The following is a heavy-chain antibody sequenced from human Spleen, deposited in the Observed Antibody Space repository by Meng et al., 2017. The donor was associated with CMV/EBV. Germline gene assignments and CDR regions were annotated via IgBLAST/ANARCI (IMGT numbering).Heavy chain of an antibody. V-gene: IGHV4-4*02. D-gene: IGHD2-2*02. Sequence: ISSNNWWSWVRQPPGKGLEWSGEIYDSGGNNYNPSLKGRVTISMDKSKNQLSLKLSSVTAADTAVYYCTRDLRYCSTTNCYTAFFDHWGQGTLVTVSS. CDR1: ISSNNW. J-gene: IGHJ4*02. CDR3: TRDLRYCSTTNCYTAFFDH. CDR2: IYDSGGN.